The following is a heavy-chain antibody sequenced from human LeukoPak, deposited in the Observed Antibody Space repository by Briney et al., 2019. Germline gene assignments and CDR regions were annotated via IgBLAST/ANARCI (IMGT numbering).Heavy chain of an antibody. CDR1: GFTFNNYN. V-gene: IGHV3-21*01. CDR2: ITSSGTYI. Sequence: GGSLRLSCANSGFTFNNYNMNGVRQAPGRALEWVSSITSSGTYIFYADSVKGRFTISRDNAKNSLYLQMNSLGPEDTAAYYCARDLGPMYSSSSFDYWGQGTLVTVSS. CDR3: ARDLGPMYSSSSFDY. J-gene: IGHJ4*02. D-gene: IGHD6-6*01.